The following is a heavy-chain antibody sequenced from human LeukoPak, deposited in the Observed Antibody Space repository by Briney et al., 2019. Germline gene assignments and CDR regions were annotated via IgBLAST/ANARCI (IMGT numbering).Heavy chain of an antibody. J-gene: IGHJ4*02. CDR1: GYSISSGYY. Sequence: SETLSLTCAVSGYSISSGYYWDWIRQPPGKGLEWIGSIYHSGSTYYNPSLKSRVTISVDTSKNQFSLKLSSVTAADTAVYYCARHLGLGSYFDYWGQGTLVTVSS. CDR2: IYHSGST. CDR3: ARHLGLGSYFDY. D-gene: IGHD7-27*01. V-gene: IGHV4-38-2*01.